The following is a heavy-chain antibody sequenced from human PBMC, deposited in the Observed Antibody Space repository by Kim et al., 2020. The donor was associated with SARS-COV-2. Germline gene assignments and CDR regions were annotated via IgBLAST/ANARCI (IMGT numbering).Heavy chain of an antibody. CDR1: GFTFSSYS. D-gene: IGHD2-21*02. J-gene: IGHJ5*02. Sequence: GGSLRLSCAASGFTFSSYSMNWVRQAPGKGLEWVSSISSSSSYIYYADSVKGRFTISRDNAKNSLYLQMNSLRAEDTAVYYCARNCGGDCYTFYWFDPWGQGTLVTVSS. V-gene: IGHV3-21*01. CDR3: ARNCGGDCYTFYWFDP. CDR2: ISSSSSYI.